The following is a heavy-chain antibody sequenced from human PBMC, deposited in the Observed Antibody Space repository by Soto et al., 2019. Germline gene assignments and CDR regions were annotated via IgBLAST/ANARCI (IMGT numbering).Heavy chain of an antibody. Sequence: QVQLVQSGAEVKKPGSSVKVSCKASGGTFSSYAISWVRQAPGQGLEWMGGITPIFGTANYAQKFQGRVTITADESTSTAYMELSSLRSEDTAVYYCARVDYDSSGYYPPVLYYFDYWGQGTLVTVSS. CDR2: ITPIFGTA. V-gene: IGHV1-69*12. D-gene: IGHD3-22*01. J-gene: IGHJ4*02. CDR3: ARVDYDSSGYYPPVLYYFDY. CDR1: GGTFSSYA.